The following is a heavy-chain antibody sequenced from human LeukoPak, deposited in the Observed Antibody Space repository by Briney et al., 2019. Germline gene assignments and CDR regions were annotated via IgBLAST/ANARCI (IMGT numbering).Heavy chain of an antibody. D-gene: IGHD5-12*01. V-gene: IGHV4-4*07. J-gene: IGHJ5*02. CDR2: IYTSGST. Sequence: SETLSLTCTVSGGSISSYYWSWIRQPAGKGLEWIGRIYTSGSTNYNPSLKSRVTMSVDTSKNQFSLKLSSVTAAATAVYYCARGASVIVATMWDWFDPWGQGTLVTVSS. CDR3: ARGASVIVATMWDWFDP. CDR1: GGSISSYY.